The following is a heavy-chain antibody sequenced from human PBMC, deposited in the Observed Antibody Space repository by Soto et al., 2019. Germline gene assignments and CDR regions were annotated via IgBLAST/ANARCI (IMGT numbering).Heavy chain of an antibody. CDR2: IYYSGST. Sequence: SETLSLTCPVSGGSVSTSSYYWSWIRQPPGKGVEWIGNIYYSGSTNYNPSLKSRVTISVDTSKNQFSLKLSSVTAADTAVYYCARDWATTVTTNYYYYGMDVWGQGTTVTVSS. J-gene: IGHJ6*02. CDR3: ARDWATTVTTNYYYYGMDV. D-gene: IGHD4-4*01. CDR1: GGSVSTSSYY. V-gene: IGHV4-61*01.